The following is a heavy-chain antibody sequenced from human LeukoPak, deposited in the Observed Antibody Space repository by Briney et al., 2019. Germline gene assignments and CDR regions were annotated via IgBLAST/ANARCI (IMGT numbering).Heavy chain of an antibody. Sequence: PSETLSLTCTVCGGSISSYYWSWIRQPPGKGLEWIGYVHYSGSTNYNPSLKSRVTISVDTSKNQFSLKLSSVTTADTAVYYCARVEEGYGSGRRGNFYYYYMDVWGKGTTVTISS. J-gene: IGHJ6*03. CDR2: VHYSGST. V-gene: IGHV4-59*01. D-gene: IGHD3-10*01. CDR3: ARVEEGYGSGRRGNFYYYYMDV. CDR1: GGSISSYY.